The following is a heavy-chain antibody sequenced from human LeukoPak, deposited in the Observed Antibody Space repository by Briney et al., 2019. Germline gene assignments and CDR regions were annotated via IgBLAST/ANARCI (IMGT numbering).Heavy chain of an antibody. V-gene: IGHV4-39*07. CDR1: GGSISSSSYY. CDR2: IYYSGST. Sequence: SETLSLTCTVSGGSISSSSYYWGWIRQPPGKGLEWIGSIYYSGSTYYNPSLKSRVTISVDTSKNQFSLKLSSVTAADTAVYYCARDRLVGAVDYWGQGTLVTVSS. CDR3: ARDRLVGAVDY. J-gene: IGHJ4*02. D-gene: IGHD1-26*01.